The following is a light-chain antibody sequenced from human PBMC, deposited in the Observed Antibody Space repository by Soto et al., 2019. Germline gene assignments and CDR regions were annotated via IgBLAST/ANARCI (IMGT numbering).Light chain of an antibody. CDR3: QTWGTGVI. CDR1: SAYSTYG. CDR2: INSDGTH. V-gene: IGLV4-69*01. Sequence: QSALTQSPSASASLGASVKLTCTLPSAYSTYGIAWHQQQPEKGPRFLMRINSDGTHTKGDGIPDRFSGSSFGTERYLTISTVQSEDGADYYCQTWGTGVIFGGGTKVTVL. J-gene: IGLJ2*01.